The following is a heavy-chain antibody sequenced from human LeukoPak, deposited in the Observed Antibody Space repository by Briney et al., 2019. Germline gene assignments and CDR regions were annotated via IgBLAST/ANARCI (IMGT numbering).Heavy chain of an antibody. CDR2: IWYDGSNK. V-gene: IGHV3-33*06. J-gene: IGHJ6*02. CDR3: AKWISGPPYYYYGMDV. CDR1: GFTINNYG. D-gene: IGHD6-19*01. Sequence: PGGSLRLSCVVSGFTINNYGMTWVRQAPGKGLEWVAVIWYDGSNKYYADSVKGRFTISRDNSKNTLYLQMDSLRAEDTAVYYCAKWISGPPYYYYGMDVWGQGTTVTVSS.